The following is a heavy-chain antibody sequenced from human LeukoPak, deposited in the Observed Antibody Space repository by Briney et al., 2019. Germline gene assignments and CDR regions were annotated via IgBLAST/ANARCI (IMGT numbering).Heavy chain of an antibody. CDR1: GFTFSSYS. J-gene: IGHJ3*02. CDR2: ISSSSYI. Sequence: GGSLRLSCAASGFTFSSYSMNWVRQAPGKGLEWVSSISSSSYIYYADSVKGRSTISRDNAKNSLYLQMNSLRAEDTAVYYCARDIGNGDYVDAFDIWGQGTMVTVSS. CDR3: ARDIGNGDYVDAFDI. D-gene: IGHD4-17*01. V-gene: IGHV3-21*01.